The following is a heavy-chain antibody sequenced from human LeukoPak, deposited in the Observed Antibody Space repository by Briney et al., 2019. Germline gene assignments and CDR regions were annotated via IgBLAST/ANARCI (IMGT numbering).Heavy chain of an antibody. CDR3: ARARSGHWWGAFDI. D-gene: IGHD1-26*01. J-gene: IGHJ3*02. Sequence: RGSLRLSCAASGFTVGSFEMNWVRQAPGKGLQWVSYISSSGSTMQYADSVKGRFTITRDNAENSLYLQMNSLRGEDTAVYYCARARSGHWWGAFDIWGQGTMVTVSS. CDR1: GFTVGSFE. V-gene: IGHV3-48*03. CDR2: ISSSGSTM.